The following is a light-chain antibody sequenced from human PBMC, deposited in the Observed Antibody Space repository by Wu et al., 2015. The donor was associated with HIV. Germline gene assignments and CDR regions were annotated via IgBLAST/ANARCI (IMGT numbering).Light chain of an antibody. Sequence: EIVLTQSPGTLSLSPGERATLSCRASQIVTRYSLAWYQQKPGQAPRLLIYGASNRATGIPDRFSGSGSGTDFTLIITPLEPEDFAVYYCQQYASSPRTFGGGPKVEV. V-gene: IGKV3-20*01. CDR1: QIVTRYS. J-gene: IGKJ4*01. CDR3: QQYASSPRT. CDR2: GAS.